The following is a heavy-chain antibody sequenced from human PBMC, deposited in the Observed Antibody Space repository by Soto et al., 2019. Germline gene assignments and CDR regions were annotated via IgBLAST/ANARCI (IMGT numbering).Heavy chain of an antibody. CDR3: ARQRRQLVPVDYYYGMDV. V-gene: IGHV5-10-1*01. CDR2: IDPSDSYT. CDR1: GYSFTSYW. D-gene: IGHD6-13*01. J-gene: IGHJ6*02. Sequence: PGESLKISCKGSGYSFTSYWISWVRQMPGKGLEWMGRIDPSDSYTNYSPSFQGHVTISADKSISTAYLQWSSLKASDTAMYYCARQRRQLVPVDYYYGMDVWGQGTTVTVSS.